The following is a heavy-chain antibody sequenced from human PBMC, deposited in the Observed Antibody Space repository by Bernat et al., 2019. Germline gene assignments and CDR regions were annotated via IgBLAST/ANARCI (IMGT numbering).Heavy chain of an antibody. D-gene: IGHD2-2*01. Sequence: VQLVESGGGVVQPGRSLRLSCAASGFTFSSYEMNWVRQAPGKGLEWVSYISSSGSTIYYADSVKGRFTISRDNAKNSLYLQMNSLRAEDTAVYYCARGLRYCSSTSCYNWFDPWGQGTLVTVSS. V-gene: IGHV3-48*03. CDR2: ISSSGSTI. J-gene: IGHJ5*02. CDR1: GFTFSSYE. CDR3: ARGLRYCSSTSCYNWFDP.